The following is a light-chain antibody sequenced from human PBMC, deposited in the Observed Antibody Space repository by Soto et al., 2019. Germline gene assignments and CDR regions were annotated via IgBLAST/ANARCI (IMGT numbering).Light chain of an antibody. CDR3: QQSYSTPWT. CDR1: QSISSY. V-gene: IGKV1-39*01. Sequence: DIQMTPSPSSLSASVVDRVTITCRASQSISSYLNWYQQKPGKAPKLLIYAASSLQSGVPSRFSGSGSGTDFTFTISSLQPEDFATYYCQQSYSTPWTFGQGTKVDIK. CDR2: AAS. J-gene: IGKJ1*01.